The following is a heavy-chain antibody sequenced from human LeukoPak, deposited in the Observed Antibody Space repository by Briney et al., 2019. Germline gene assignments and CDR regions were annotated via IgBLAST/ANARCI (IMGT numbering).Heavy chain of an antibody. J-gene: IGHJ6*02. CDR1: GLTFSSHA. Sequence: PGGSLRLSCGASGLTFSSHAMSWVRQAPGKGLEWVSAISGSDGRLFYADAVKGRFTISRHNSKNTLYLQMNSLRAEDTAVYYCARDLRYCSGGSCAYYYGMDVWGQGTTVTVSS. CDR2: ISGSDGRL. V-gene: IGHV3-23*01. D-gene: IGHD2-15*01. CDR3: ARDLRYCSGGSCAYYYGMDV.